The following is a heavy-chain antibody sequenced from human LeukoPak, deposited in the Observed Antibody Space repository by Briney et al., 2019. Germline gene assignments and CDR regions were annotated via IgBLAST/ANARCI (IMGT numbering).Heavy chain of an antibody. CDR3: AREWRGIPLQDY. V-gene: IGHV4-4*07. J-gene: IGHJ4*02. CDR1: GGSISSYY. Sequence: SETLSPTCTVSGGSISSYYWSWIRQPAGKGLEWIGRIYTSGSTNYNPSLKSRVTISVDTSKNQFSLKLSSVTAADTAVYYCAREWRGIPLQDYWGQGTLVTVSS. D-gene: IGHD1-26*01. CDR2: IYTSGST.